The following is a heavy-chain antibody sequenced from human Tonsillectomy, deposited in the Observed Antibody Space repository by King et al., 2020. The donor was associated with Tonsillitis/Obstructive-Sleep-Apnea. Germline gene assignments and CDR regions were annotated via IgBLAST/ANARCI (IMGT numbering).Heavy chain of an antibody. CDR2: FDPEDGET. J-gene: IGHJ4*02. CDR3: ATLIVGATSNYFDY. V-gene: IGHV1-24*01. D-gene: IGHD1-26*01. CDR1: GYTLTELS. Sequence: QLVQSGTEVKKPGASVRVSCKVSGYTLTELSLHWVRQAPGKGLEWMGGFDPEDGETIYAQKFQGRVTMTEDTSTDTAYMELSSLRSRDTAGYYCATLIVGATSNYFDYWAQGTLVTVSS.